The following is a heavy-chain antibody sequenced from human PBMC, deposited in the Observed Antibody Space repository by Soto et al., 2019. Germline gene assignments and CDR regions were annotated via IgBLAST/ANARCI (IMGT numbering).Heavy chain of an antibody. V-gene: IGHV3-7*05. Sequence: GGSLRLSCAASGFTFSSNWMSWVRQAPGKGLEWVANIKEDGSEIYYVDSVKGRFTISRDNAKNSLFLQMNSLRAEDTAVYYCACGYRSRNAFEIWGQGTLVTVSS. J-gene: IGHJ3*02. CDR2: IKEDGSEI. CDR1: GFTFSSNW. CDR3: ACGYRSRNAFEI. D-gene: IGHD6-13*01.